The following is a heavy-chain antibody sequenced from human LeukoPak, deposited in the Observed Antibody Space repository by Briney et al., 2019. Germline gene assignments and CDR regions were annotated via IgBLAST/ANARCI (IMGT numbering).Heavy chain of an antibody. J-gene: IGHJ5*02. V-gene: IGHV4-34*01. Sequence: SETLSPTCAVYGGSFSGYYWSWIRQPPGKGLEWIGYIYHSGSTYYNPSLKSRVTISVDRSKNQFSLKLSSVTAADTAVYYCARVPIAAAGTWFDPWGQGTLVTVSS. D-gene: IGHD6-13*01. CDR3: ARVPIAAAGTWFDP. CDR1: GGSFSGYY. CDR2: IYHSGST.